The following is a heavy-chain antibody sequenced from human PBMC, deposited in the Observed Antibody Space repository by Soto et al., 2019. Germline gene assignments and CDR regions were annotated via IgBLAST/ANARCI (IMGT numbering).Heavy chain of an antibody. J-gene: IGHJ5*02. Sequence: PGGSLRLSCAASGFTFDDYTMHWVRQAPGKGLEWVSLISWDGGSTYYADSVKGRFTISRDNSKNSLYLQMNSLRTEDTALYYCAKDGYSSGWFNWFDPWGQGTLVTV. CDR2: ISWDGGST. V-gene: IGHV3-43*01. CDR3: AKDGYSSGWFNWFDP. CDR1: GFTFDDYT. D-gene: IGHD6-19*01.